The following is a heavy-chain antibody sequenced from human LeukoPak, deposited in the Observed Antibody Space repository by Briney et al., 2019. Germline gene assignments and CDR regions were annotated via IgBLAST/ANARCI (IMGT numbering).Heavy chain of an antibody. CDR2: INHSGST. Sequence: SETLSLTCAVYGESFSGYYWSWIRQPPGKGLEWIGEINHSGSTTYNPSLKSRVTMSVDTPKNHFSLKLTSISAADTAVYYCARGGNLAMAVYWGQGTLVTVSS. CDR1: GESFSGYY. D-gene: IGHD6-19*01. J-gene: IGHJ4*02. V-gene: IGHV4-34*01. CDR3: ARGGNLAMAVY.